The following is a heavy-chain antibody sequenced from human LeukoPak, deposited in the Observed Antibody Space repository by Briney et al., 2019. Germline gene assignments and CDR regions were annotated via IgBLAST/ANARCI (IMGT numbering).Heavy chain of an antibody. CDR2: ISHDGSTN. Sequence: PGASLRLSCAASAFTFSSYAINWVRQAPGKGLEGVALISHDGSTNYYAQSVQGRFTISRDNSRNTLYLQMRSLRAEDSAVCYCARDSGCRSPSCPRNEFYYRGQGTLVTVSS. V-gene: IGHV3-30-3*01. CDR1: AFTFSSYA. J-gene: IGHJ4*02. D-gene: IGHD2-2*01. CDR3: ARDSGCRSPSCPRNEFYY.